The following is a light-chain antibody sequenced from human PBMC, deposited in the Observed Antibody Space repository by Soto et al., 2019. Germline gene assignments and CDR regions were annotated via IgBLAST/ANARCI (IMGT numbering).Light chain of an antibody. Sequence: QSVLTQPASVSGSPGQTITISCTGTNSDIGGYNYVSWYQHHPGKAPKLMIYDVSNRPSGAFNRFSGSKSGNTASLTISGLQAEDEADYYCSSYTSSLTLVFGGGTQLTVL. J-gene: IGLJ3*02. CDR3: SSYTSSLTLV. CDR2: DVS. V-gene: IGLV2-14*01. CDR1: NSDIGGYNY.